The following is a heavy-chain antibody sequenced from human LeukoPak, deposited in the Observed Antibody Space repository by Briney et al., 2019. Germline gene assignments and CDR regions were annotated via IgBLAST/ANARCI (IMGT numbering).Heavy chain of an antibody. D-gene: IGHD6-19*01. V-gene: IGHV1-18*01. J-gene: IGHJ4*02. CDR1: GYTFTSYD. CDR3: ARGEGIAVAGRFDY. CDR2: ISAYNGNT. Sequence: GASVKVSCKASGYTFTSYDINWVRQAPGQGLEWMGWISAYNGNTNYAQKLQGRVTMTTDTSTSTAYMELRSLRSDDTAVYYCARGEGIAVAGRFDYWGQGTLVTVSS.